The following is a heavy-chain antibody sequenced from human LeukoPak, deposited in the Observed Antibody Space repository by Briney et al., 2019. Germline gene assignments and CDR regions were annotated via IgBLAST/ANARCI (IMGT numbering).Heavy chain of an antibody. Sequence: GGSLGLSCTASGFTFSSYAMSWVRQAPGKGLEWVSAISGSGGSTYYADSVKGRFTISRDNSKSTLYIQMNSLRAEDTAVYYCATSRGSWPDYFDYWGQGTLVTVSS. CDR1: GFTFSSYA. V-gene: IGHV3-23*01. D-gene: IGHD6-13*01. CDR2: ISGSGGST. CDR3: ATSRGSWPDYFDY. J-gene: IGHJ4*02.